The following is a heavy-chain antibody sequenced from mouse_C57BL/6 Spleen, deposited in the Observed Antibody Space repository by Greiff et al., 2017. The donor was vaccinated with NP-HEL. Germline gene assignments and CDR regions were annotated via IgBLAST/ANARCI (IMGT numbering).Heavy chain of an antibody. J-gene: IGHJ4*01. D-gene: IGHD1-1*01. Sequence: VKLMESGPELVKPGASVKISCKASGYAFSSSWMNWVKQRPGKGLEWIGRIYPGDGDTNYNGKFKGKATLTADKSSSTAYMQLSSLTSEDSAVYFCARCLYYYGSSDYAMDYWGQGTSVTVSS. CDR2: IYPGDGDT. CDR3: ARCLYYYGSSDYAMDY. V-gene: IGHV1-82*01. CDR1: GYAFSSSW.